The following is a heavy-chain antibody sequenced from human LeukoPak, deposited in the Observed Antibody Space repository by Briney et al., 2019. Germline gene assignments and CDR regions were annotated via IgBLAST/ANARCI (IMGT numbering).Heavy chain of an antibody. CDR3: ARAGWGYYDSSGYPHYYYYYMDV. V-gene: IGHV1-18*01. Sequence: GASVKVSCKASGYTFTSYGISWVRQAPGQGLEWMGWLSAYNGNTNYAQKLQGRVTMTTDTSTSTAYMELRSLRSDYTAVYYCARAGWGYYDSSGYPHYYYYYMDVWGKGTTVTVSS. CDR1: GYTFTSYG. CDR2: LSAYNGNT. D-gene: IGHD3-22*01. J-gene: IGHJ6*03.